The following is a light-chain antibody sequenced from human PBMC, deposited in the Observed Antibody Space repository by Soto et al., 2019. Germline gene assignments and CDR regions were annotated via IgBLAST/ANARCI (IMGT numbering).Light chain of an antibody. V-gene: IGLV2-14*03. J-gene: IGLJ1*01. CDR1: SSDVGGFNF. Sequence: QSALTQPASVSGSPGQSITISCTGTSSDVGGFNFVSWYQQHPGKAPKLMIYDVSNRPSGVSDRFSGSKSGNTASLTISGLQAEDEGNYYCSSSISSSTHLYVFGTGTKVTVL. CDR3: SSSISSSTHLYV. CDR2: DVS.